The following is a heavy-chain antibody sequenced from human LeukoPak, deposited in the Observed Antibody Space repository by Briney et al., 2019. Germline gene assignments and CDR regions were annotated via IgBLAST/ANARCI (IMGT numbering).Heavy chain of an antibody. CDR2: TYYRSKWYY. V-gene: IGHV6-1*01. CDR1: GDSVSSDSAA. CDR3: AREIAVAGLYNWFDP. J-gene: IGHJ5*02. Sequence: SQTLSLTCAISGDSVSSDSAAWNWIRQSPSRGLEWLGSTYYRSKWYYDYALSVTSRITLNSDTSWNQFSLQLKSVTPEDTAVYYCAREIAVAGLYNWFDPWGQGTLVTVSS. D-gene: IGHD6-19*01.